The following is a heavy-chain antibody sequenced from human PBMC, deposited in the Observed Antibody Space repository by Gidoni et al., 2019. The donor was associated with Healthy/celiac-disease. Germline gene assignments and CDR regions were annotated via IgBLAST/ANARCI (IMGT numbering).Heavy chain of an antibody. Sequence: QVQLVQSGAEVKKPGSSVTVSSKASGGTFSSYAISWVRPAPGQGLEWMGGIIPIFGTANYAQKFQGRVTITADKSTSTAYMELSSLRSEDTAVYYCARVGGDYYDSSGYFDYWGQGTLVTVSS. V-gene: IGHV1-69*06. CDR2: IIPIFGTA. D-gene: IGHD3-22*01. CDR3: ARVGGDYYDSSGYFDY. J-gene: IGHJ4*02. CDR1: GGTFSSYA.